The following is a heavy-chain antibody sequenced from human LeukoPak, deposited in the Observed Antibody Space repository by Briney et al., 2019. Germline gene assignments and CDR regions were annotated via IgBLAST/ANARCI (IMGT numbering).Heavy chain of an antibody. CDR2: ISSSSSYI. V-gene: IGHV3-21*01. CDR3: AREMRYNWNDVGY. Sequence: KPGGSLRLSCAASGFTFSSYSMNWVRQAPGKGLEWVSSISSSSSYIYYADSVKGRFTISRDNAKNSLYLQMNSLRAEDTAVYYCAREMRYNWNDVGYWGQGTLVTVSS. CDR1: GFTFSSYS. J-gene: IGHJ4*02. D-gene: IGHD1-1*01.